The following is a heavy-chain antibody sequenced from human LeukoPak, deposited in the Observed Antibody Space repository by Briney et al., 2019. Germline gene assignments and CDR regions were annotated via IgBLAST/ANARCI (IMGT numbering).Heavy chain of an antibody. CDR3: AKEGYFTMSAYTHFDY. CDR1: GFTFSSYA. D-gene: IGHD3-22*01. CDR2: ISSGDRT. J-gene: IGHJ4*02. V-gene: IGHV3-23*01. Sequence: GGSLRLSCAASGFTFSSYAMNWVRQAPGKGLEWVAGISSGDRTFHAESVKGRFTISRDKSKDTLYLQMNSLRAEDTAVYYCAKEGYFTMSAYTHFDYWGQGTLVTVSS.